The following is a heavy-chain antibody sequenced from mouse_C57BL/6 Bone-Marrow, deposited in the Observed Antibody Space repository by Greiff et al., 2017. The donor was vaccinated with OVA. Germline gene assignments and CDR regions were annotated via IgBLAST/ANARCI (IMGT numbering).Heavy chain of an antibody. D-gene: IGHD1-1*01. CDR3: ARSHYDGSSHWYFDV. CDR2: IHPNRGST. J-gene: IGHJ1*03. V-gene: IGHV1-64*01. CDR1: GYTFTSYW. Sequence: QVQLQQPGAELVKPGASVKLSCKASGYTFTSYWMHWVKQRPGQGLEWIGMIHPNRGSTNYNEKFKSKATLTVDKSSSTAYMQLSSLTSEDSAVYYCARSHYDGSSHWYFDVWGTGTTVTVSS.